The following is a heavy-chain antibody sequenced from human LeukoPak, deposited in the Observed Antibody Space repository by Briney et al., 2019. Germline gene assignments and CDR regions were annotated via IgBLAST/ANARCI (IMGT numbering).Heavy chain of an antibody. D-gene: IGHD1-26*01. V-gene: IGHV1-2*02. CDR3: ARDLRRVGATTMGY. Sequence: ASVKVSCKASGYTFTGYYMHWVRQAPGQGLEWMGWINPNSGGTNYAQKFQGRVTMTRDTSISTAYMELSRLRSDDTAVYSCARDLRRVGATTMGYWGQGTLVTVSS. CDR1: GYTFTGYY. CDR2: INPNSGGT. J-gene: IGHJ4*02.